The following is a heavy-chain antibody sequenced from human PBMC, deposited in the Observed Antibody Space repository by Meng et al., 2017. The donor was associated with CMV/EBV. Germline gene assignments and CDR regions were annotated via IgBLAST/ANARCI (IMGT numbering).Heavy chain of an antibody. V-gene: IGHV1-69*10. CDR1: GYTFTTYA. J-gene: IGHJ4*02. CDR2: ILPLLVVA. D-gene: IGHD5-12*01. Sequence: SVKVSCKASGYTFTTYAINWVRQAPGQGLEYMGEILPLLVVASSAQKFQDRVTLTADKSTSTAYLELSNLTSEDTAVYYCARPCTSTNCFDSWGQGTLVTVSS. CDR3: ARPCTSTNCFDS.